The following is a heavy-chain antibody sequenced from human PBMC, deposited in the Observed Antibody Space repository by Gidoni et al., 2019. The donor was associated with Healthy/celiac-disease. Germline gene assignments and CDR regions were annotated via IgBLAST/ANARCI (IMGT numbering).Heavy chain of an antibody. CDR3: ARGASDDILTGYYTNWFDP. J-gene: IGHJ5*02. CDR1: GFPFSSYS. V-gene: IGHV3-48*02. CDR2: ISSSSSTI. Sequence: EVQLVESGGGLVQPGGSLRLPCAASGFPFSSYSMNWVRQAPGKGLEWVSYISSSSSTIYYADSVKGRFTISRDNAKNSLYLQMNSLRDEDTAVYYCARGASDDILTGYYTNWFDPWGQGTLVTVSS. D-gene: IGHD3-9*01.